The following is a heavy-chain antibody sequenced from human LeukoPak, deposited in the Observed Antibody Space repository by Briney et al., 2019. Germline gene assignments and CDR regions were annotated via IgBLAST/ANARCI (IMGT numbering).Heavy chain of an antibody. V-gene: IGHV4-4*09. CDR1: GGSISSYY. J-gene: IGHJ4*02. CDR2: IYTSGST. CDR3: ARQVFCSSYYSSGPYYFDY. Sequence: SETLSLTCTVSGGSISSYYWSWIRQPPGKGLEWIGYIYTSGSTNYNPSLKSRVTISVDTSKNQFSLKLSSVTAADTAVYYCARQVFCSSYYSSGPYYFDYWGQRTLVTVSS. D-gene: IGHD3-3*01.